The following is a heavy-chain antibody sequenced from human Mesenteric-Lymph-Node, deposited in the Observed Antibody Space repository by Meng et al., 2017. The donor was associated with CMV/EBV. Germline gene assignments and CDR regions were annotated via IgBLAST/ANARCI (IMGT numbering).Heavy chain of an antibody. CDR3: VGGTGYSGFDV. CDR1: GFPFSTYN. Sequence: GESLKISCAASGFPFSTYNMNWVRQAPGKGLEWVSYISITSGFIYYADSVKGRFTISRDNAKSSLYLQMTSLRVEVTAVYYCVGGTGYSGFDVWGQGTTVTVSS. CDR2: ISITSGFI. J-gene: IGHJ6*02. V-gene: IGHV3-21*01. D-gene: IGHD7-27*01.